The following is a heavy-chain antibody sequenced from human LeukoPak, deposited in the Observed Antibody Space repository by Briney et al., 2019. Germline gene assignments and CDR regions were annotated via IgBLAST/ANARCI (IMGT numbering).Heavy chain of an antibody. J-gene: IGHJ4*02. CDR3: AKDSELFGSGSYYNDY. D-gene: IGHD3-10*01. CDR1: GFTFSSYG. V-gene: IGHV3-30*18. CDR2: ISYDGSNK. Sequence: GRSLRLSCAASGFTFSSYGMHWVRQAPGKGLEWVAVISYDGSNKYYADSVKGRFTISRDNSKNTLHLQMNSLRAEDTAVYYCAKDSELFGSGSYYNDYWGQGTLVTVSS.